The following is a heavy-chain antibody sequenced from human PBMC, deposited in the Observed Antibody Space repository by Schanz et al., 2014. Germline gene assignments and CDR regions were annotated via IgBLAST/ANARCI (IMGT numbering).Heavy chain of an antibody. CDR1: GFTFRSHA. V-gene: IGHV3-30*07. Sequence: QVQLVESGGGVVQPGRSLRLSCAASGFTFRSHAMHWVRQAPGKGLEWGAVISHDGSKKYYADSVKGRFTISRDNSRNTLYLQMNSLTAEDTAVYYCARGIITMVRGGDVGAFDTWGQGTMVTVSS. CDR3: ARGIITMVRGGDVGAFDT. CDR2: ISHDGSKK. D-gene: IGHD3-10*01. J-gene: IGHJ3*02.